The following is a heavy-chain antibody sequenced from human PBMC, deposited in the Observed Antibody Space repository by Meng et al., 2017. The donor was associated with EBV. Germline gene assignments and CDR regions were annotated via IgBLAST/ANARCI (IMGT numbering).Heavy chain of an antibody. CDR1: GYTFTSYS. V-gene: IGHV7-4-1*02. J-gene: IGHJ4*02. CDR3: ARAPSTSPQGDY. CDR2: IKTNTGNP. D-gene: IGHD3-3*02. Sequence: QGSVVPSWSEVKKPGASVKVSCKASGYTFTSYSMNWVRQAPGQGLEWMGWIKTNTGNPTYAQGFTGRFVFSLDPSVSTAYLQISSLKAEDTAVYYCARAPSTSPQGDYWGQGTLVTVSS.